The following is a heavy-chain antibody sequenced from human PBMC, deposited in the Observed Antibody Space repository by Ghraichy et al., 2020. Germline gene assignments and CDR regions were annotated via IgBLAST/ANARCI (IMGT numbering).Heavy chain of an antibody. CDR2: IKSKTDGGTT. CDR1: GFTFSNAW. CDR3: TTDIVATIGIDY. Sequence: GGSLRLSCAASGFTFSNAWMSWVRQAPGKGLELVGRIKSKTDGGTTDYAAPVKGRFTISRDDSKNTLYLQMNSLKTEDTAVYYCTTDIVATIGIDYWGQGTLVTVSS. V-gene: IGHV3-15*01. D-gene: IGHD5-12*01. J-gene: IGHJ4*02.